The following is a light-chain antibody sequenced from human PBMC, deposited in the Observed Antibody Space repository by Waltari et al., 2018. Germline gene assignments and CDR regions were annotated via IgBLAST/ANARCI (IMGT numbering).Light chain of an antibody. CDR2: TAS. J-gene: IGKJ3*01. V-gene: IGKV1-5*03. CDR3: QQCNTYPFT. CDR1: QTINNR. Sequence: DIQMTHSPSPLSASVGDRVTIMCRALQTINNRLAWCQQKPGEAPKFLISTASNLESGVPSRFGADGSGTEFTLTDSSLEPDDFATYYCQQCNTYPFTFGPGTTVDVK.